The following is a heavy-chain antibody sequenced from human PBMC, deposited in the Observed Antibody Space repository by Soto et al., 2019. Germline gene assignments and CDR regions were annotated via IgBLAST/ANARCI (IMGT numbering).Heavy chain of an antibody. CDR2: MNTDGSST. V-gene: IGHV3-74*01. J-gene: IGHJ4*02. D-gene: IGHD4-17*01. Sequence: EVQLVESGGDLVQPGGSLRLSCAASGFTFSSYWMHWVRQPPGKGLVWVSRMNTDGSSTTYADSVKGRFTISRDNAKNTLYLQMNSLRAEDTAVYYWARDLDYGGNPRGYWGQGTLVTVSS. CDR1: GFTFSSYW. CDR3: ARDLDYGGNPRGY.